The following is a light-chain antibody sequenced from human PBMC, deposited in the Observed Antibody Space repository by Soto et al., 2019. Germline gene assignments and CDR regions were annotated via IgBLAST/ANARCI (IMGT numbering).Light chain of an antibody. CDR1: QSIARF. CDR3: QQSHIAPYT. J-gene: IGKJ2*01. Sequence: DLQMTQSPSSLSAAVGDRVTITCRASQSIARFLNWYQQKPGEVPKLLIFGASYLRSGVPSRFSGSGSGTHFALTITSLQPEDFATYFCQQSHIAPYTFCPGTHL. V-gene: IGKV1-39*01. CDR2: GAS.